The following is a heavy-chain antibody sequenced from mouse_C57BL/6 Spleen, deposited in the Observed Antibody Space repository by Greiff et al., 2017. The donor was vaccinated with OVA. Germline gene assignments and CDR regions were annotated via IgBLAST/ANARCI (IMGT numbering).Heavy chain of an antibody. CDR3: ARCYYGSTYAMDY. D-gene: IGHD1-1*01. V-gene: IGHV2-6*03. J-gene: IGHJ4*01. CDR2: IWSDGST. CDR1: GFSLTSYG. Sequence: VKLVESGPGLVAPSQSLSITCTVSGFSLTSYGVHWVRQPPGKGLEWLVVIWSDGSTTYNSALKSRLSISKDNSKSQVFLKMNSLQTDDTAMYYCARCYYGSTYAMDYWGQGTSVTVSS.